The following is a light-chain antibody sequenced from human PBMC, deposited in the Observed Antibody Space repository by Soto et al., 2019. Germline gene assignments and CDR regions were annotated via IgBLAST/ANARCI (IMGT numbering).Light chain of an antibody. Sequence: DIQLTQSPSSLSASVGDRVTITCQASQDIGNPLNWYQQKSGKAPRLLIYEGSNLETGVPSMFSGGGSGTDFNLTISSLQSEDVATYYCQQCDSFPFTFGRGTK. V-gene: IGKV1-33*01. CDR1: QDIGNP. J-gene: IGKJ2*01. CDR2: EGS. CDR3: QQCDSFPFT.